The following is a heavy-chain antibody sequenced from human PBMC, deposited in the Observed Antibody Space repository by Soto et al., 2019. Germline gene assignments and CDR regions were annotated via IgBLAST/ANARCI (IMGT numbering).Heavy chain of an antibody. CDR1: RFTFSSYG. CDR2: IWYDGSNK. CDR3: ARAETIFGVVIAPFDY. D-gene: IGHD3-3*01. Sequence: QVQLVESGGGVVQPGRSLRLSCAASRFTFSSYGMHWVRQAPGKGLEWVAVIWYDGSNKYYADSVKGRFTISRDNSKNALYLQMSSLRAEATAVHYCARAETIFGVVIAPFDYWGQGTLVTVSS. V-gene: IGHV3-33*01. J-gene: IGHJ4*02.